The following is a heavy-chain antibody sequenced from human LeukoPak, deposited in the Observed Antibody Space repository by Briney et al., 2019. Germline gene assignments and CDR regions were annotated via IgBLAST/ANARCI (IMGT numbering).Heavy chain of an antibody. CDR3: AKVETSGGANCYALDY. D-gene: IGHD2-2*01. CDR1: GFTFSSYA. V-gene: IGHV3-23*01. J-gene: IGHJ4*02. CDR2: ISGSGGST. Sequence: GGSLRLSCAASGFTFSSYAMRWVRQAPGKGLEWVSAISGSGGSTYYADSVKGRFTISRDDSQNTLYLQMNSLSAEDTAVYYCAKVETSGGANCYALDYWGQGTLVTVSS.